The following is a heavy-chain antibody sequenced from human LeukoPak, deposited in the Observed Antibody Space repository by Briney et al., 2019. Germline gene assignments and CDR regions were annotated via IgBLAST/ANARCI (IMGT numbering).Heavy chain of an antibody. Sequence: GGSLRLSCAASGFNFANHAMSWVRQTAGKGLEWVSAISGGGDITYYADSVKGRFTISRDNSKDTLFLQMHSLRPWDTAVYYCVREDTPATANYWGQGTLVTISS. V-gene: IGHV3-23*01. J-gene: IGHJ4*02. CDR2: ISGGGDIT. CDR3: VREDTPATANY. CDR1: GFNFANHA. D-gene: IGHD2-21*02.